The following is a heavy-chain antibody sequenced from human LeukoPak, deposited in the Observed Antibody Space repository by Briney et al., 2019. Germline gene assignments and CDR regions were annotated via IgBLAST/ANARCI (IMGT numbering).Heavy chain of an antibody. CDR3: AKYFHAFDI. CDR1: GGSISGYY. J-gene: IGHJ3*02. V-gene: IGHV4-59*01. D-gene: IGHD2/OR15-2a*01. Sequence: SETLSLTCNVSGGSISGYYWSWIRQPPGKGLEWIGYIYYSGSTNYNPSLKSRVTISVDTSKNQFSLKLSSVTAADTAMYYCAKYFHAFDIWGQGTMVTVSS. CDR2: IYYSGST.